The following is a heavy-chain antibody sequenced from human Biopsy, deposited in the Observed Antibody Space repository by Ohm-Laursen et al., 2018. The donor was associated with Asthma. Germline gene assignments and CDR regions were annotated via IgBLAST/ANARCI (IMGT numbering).Heavy chain of an antibody. CDR3: ARRSRESVSSPWYFDL. D-gene: IGHD6-6*01. CDR1: GFTFSDYY. V-gene: IGHV3-11*06. Sequence: SLRLSCAASGFTFSDYYISWVHQAPGKGLEWVSYISDDGTYTAYADSVKGRFTISRDNAKNSLFLQVHGLRAEDTAVYFCARRSRESVSSPWYFDLWGRGTLVTVSS. J-gene: IGHJ2*01. CDR2: ISDDGTYT.